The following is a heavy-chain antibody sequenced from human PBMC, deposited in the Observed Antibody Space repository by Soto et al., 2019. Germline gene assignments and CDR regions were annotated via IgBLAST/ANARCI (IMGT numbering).Heavy chain of an antibody. J-gene: IGHJ6*02. CDR1: GYTFTGYY. Sequence: ASVKVSCKASGYTFTGYYMHWVRQAPGQGLEWMGWINPNSGGTNYAQKFQGWVTMTWDTSISTAYMELSRLRSDDTAVYYCARGKGPTRFRSGYYKDSYYYGMDVWGQGTTVTVYS. V-gene: IGHV1-2*04. D-gene: IGHD3-3*01. CDR3: ARGKGPTRFRSGYYKDSYYYGMDV. CDR2: INPNSGGT.